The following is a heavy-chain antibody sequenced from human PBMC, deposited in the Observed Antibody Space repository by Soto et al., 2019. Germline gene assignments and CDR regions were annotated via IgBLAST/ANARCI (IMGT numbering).Heavy chain of an antibody. CDR3: ARDYSVSGSYAPWFDP. CDR2: IYNSENT. D-gene: IGHD3-10*01. CDR1: GGSISSYY. V-gene: IGHV4-59*08. Sequence: SETLSLTCTVSGGSISSYYWSWIRQTPGKGLEWIGYIYNSENTNYNPSLESRVTISVDTSKNQFSQKLTSVTAADTAVYYCARDYSVSGSYAPWFDPWGQGTLVTVSS. J-gene: IGHJ5*02.